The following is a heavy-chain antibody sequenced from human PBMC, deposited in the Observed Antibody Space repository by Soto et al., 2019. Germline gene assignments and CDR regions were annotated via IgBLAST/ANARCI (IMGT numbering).Heavy chain of an antibody. CDR3: ARAHLDYAYIWGGPFDI. Sequence: SQTLSLTCAISGDSVSSNSAAWNWIRQSPSRGLEWLGRTHYRSKWYNGYAVSVKSRITINADTSKNHFSLQLNSVTPEDTAVYYCARAHLDYAYIWGGPFDIWCQGTTVTVSS. CDR1: GDSVSSNSAA. CDR2: THYRSKWYN. V-gene: IGHV6-1*01. J-gene: IGHJ6*02. D-gene: IGHD3-16*01.